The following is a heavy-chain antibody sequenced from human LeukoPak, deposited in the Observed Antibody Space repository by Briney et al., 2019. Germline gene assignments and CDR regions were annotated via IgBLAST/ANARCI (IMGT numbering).Heavy chain of an antibody. D-gene: IGHD2-2*01. CDR1: GGSISSYY. V-gene: IGHV4-59*01. Sequence: SETLSLTXTVSGGSISSYYWSWIRQPPGKGLEWIGYIYYSGSTNYNPSLKSRVTISVDTSKSQFSLKLSSVTAADTAVYYCARTLAYQLLFGSFDIWGQGTMVTVSS. J-gene: IGHJ3*02. CDR2: IYYSGST. CDR3: ARTLAYQLLFGSFDI.